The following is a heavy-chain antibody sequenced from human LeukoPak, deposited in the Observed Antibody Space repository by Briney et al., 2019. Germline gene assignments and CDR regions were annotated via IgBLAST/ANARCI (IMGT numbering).Heavy chain of an antibody. V-gene: IGHV4-34*01. D-gene: IGHD3-22*01. CDR3: ARESKITYYYDSSGCFDY. CDR1: GGSFSGYY. CDR2: INHSGST. Sequence: SETLSLTCAVYGGSFSGYYWSWIRQPPGKGLEWIGEINHSGSTNYNPSLKSRATISVDKSKNQFSLKLSSVTAADTAVYYCARESKITYYYDSSGCFDYWGQGTLVTVSS. J-gene: IGHJ4*02.